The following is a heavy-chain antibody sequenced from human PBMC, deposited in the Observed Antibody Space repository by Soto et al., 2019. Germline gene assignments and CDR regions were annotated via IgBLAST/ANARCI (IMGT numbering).Heavy chain of an antibody. J-gene: IGHJ4*02. Sequence: GGSLRLSCAASGLIFSDYAMSWVRQAPGKGLECVACISGSCVKIFYADSVKGRFTISRDNSKNIVSLHMNSLRVYDTAVYFCAKDRFGIVGPVDYWGPGTLVTVSS. D-gene: IGHD1-26*01. CDR2: ISGSCVKI. CDR3: AKDRFGIVGPVDY. V-gene: IGHV3-23*01. CDR1: GLIFSDYA.